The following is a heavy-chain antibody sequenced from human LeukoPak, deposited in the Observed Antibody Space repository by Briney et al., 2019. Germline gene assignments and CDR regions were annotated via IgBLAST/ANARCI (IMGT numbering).Heavy chain of an antibody. V-gene: IGHV3-43D*03. CDR2: ISWDGGST. CDR1: GFTFDDYA. J-gene: IGHJ4*02. Sequence: GGSLRLSCAASGFTFDDYAMHWVRQAPGKGLEWVSLISWDGGSTYYADSVKGRFTISRDNSKNSLYLQMNSLRAEDTAVYYCARGEFSSGFDYWGQGTLVTVSS. D-gene: IGHD3-16*02. CDR3: ARGEFSSGFDY.